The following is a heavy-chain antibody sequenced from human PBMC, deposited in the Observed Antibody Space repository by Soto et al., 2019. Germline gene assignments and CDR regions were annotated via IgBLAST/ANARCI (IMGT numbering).Heavy chain of an antibody. CDR2: IYYSGST. D-gene: IGHD6-13*01. V-gene: IGHV4-61*01. Sequence: WATLSITCTVSGGSVSSGRYYWSWIRQPPGKGLEWIGYIYYSGSTNYNPSLKSRVTTSVDTSKNQFSLKLSSVTAADTAVYYCARSLSSSWYWFDPWGQGTLVTVSS. J-gene: IGHJ5*02. CDR1: GGSVSSGRYY. CDR3: ARSLSSSWYWFDP.